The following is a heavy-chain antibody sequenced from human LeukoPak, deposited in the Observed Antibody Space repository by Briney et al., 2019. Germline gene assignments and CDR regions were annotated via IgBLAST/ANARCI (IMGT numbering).Heavy chain of an antibody. CDR3: ARDGSSIAAAGTWDY. D-gene: IGHD6-13*01. CDR1: GGSISNYY. Sequence: PSETLSLTCTVSGGSISNYYWGWIRQPPGKGLEWIGSIYHSGSTYYNPSLKSRVTISVDTSKNQFSLKLSSVTAADTAVYYCARDGSSIAAAGTWDYWGQGTLVTVSS. V-gene: IGHV4-38-2*02. CDR2: IYHSGST. J-gene: IGHJ4*02.